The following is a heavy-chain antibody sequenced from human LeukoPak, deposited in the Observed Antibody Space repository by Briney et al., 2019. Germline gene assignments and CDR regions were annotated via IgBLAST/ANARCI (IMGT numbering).Heavy chain of an antibody. CDR3: AKDRSSSWYFVDY. V-gene: IGHV3-30*04. Sequence: PGGSLRLSCAASGFTFSSYEMNWVRQAPGKGLEWVAVRSYDGSNKYYADSVKGRFTISRDNSKNTLYLQMNSLRAEDTAVYYCAKDRSSSWYFVDYWGQGTLVTVSS. CDR1: GFTFSSYE. D-gene: IGHD6-13*01. J-gene: IGHJ4*02. CDR2: RSYDGSNK.